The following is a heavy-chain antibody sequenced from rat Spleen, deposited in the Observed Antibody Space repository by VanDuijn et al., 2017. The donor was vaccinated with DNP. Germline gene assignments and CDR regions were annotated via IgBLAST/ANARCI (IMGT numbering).Heavy chain of an antibody. V-gene: IGHV5-25*01. CDR2: ISTSGDNT. Sequence: EVQLVESGGGLVQPGRSLKLSCAASGFTFSNYDMAWVRQAPNKGLEWVATISTSGDNTYYRDSVKGRFTISRDNAKSILYLQMDSLRSEDTATYYCARPDAWGQGTSVTVSS. J-gene: IGHJ4*01. CDR1: GFTFSNYD. CDR3: ARPDA.